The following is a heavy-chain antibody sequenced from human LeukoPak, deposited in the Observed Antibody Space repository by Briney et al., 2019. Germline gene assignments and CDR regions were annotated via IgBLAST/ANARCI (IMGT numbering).Heavy chain of an antibody. Sequence: GGSLRLSCAASRFTFSSYGMHWVRQAPGKGLEWVAAISYDGSNKYYADSVKGRFTISRDNSKNTLYLQMNSLRAEDTAVYYCAKDGSWYGDIDYWGQGTLVTVSS. V-gene: IGHV3-30*18. D-gene: IGHD6-13*01. J-gene: IGHJ4*02. CDR3: AKDGSWYGDIDY. CDR1: RFTFSSYG. CDR2: ISYDGSNK.